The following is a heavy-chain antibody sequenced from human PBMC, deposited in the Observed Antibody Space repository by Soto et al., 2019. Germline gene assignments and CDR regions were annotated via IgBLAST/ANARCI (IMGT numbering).Heavy chain of an antibody. CDR2: ISGSGGST. Sequence: GGSLRLSCAASGFTFSSYAMSWVRQAPGKGLEWVSAISGSGGSTYYADSVKGRFTISRDNSKNTLYLQMNSLRAEDTAVYYCAKGGDVVGAKYYFDYWGQGTLVTVSS. D-gene: IGHD1-26*01. J-gene: IGHJ4*02. V-gene: IGHV3-23*01. CDR1: GFTFSSYA. CDR3: AKGGDVVGAKYYFDY.